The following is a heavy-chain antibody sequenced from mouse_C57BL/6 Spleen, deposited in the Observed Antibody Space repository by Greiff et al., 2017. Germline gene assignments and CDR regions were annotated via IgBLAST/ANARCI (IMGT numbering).Heavy chain of an antibody. D-gene: IGHD1-1*02. CDR1: GYTFTSYW. CDR3: ARSLSYFDV. J-gene: IGHJ1*03. CDR2: IAPSDSYT. V-gene: IGHV1-69*01. Sequence: QVQLQQPGAELVMPGASVKLSCKASGYTFTSYWMHWVKQRPGQGLEWIGEIAPSDSYTNYNQKFKGKSTLTVDKSSSTAYMQLSSLTSEDSAVYYCARSLSYFDVWGTGTTVTVSS.